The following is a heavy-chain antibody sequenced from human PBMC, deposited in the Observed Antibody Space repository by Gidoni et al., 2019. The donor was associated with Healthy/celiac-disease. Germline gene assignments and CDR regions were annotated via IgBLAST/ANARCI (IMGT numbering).Heavy chain of an antibody. CDR2: ISSSSSYI. CDR1: GFTFSSYS. CDR3: ARDVDTAINFDY. J-gene: IGHJ4*02. Sequence: EVQLVESGGGLVKPGGSLRLSCAASGFTFSSYSMNWVRQAPGKGLEWVSSISSSSSYIYYADSVKGRFTSSRDNAKNSLYLQMNSLRAEDTAVYYCARDVDTAINFDYWGQGTLVTVSS. D-gene: IGHD5-18*01. V-gene: IGHV3-21*01.